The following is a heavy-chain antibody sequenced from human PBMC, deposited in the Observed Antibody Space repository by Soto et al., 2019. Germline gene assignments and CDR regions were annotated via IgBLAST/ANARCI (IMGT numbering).Heavy chain of an antibody. J-gene: IGHJ4*02. CDR2: IYEGATT. CDR3: ASGGSGHTFAF. V-gene: IGHV4-39*01. D-gene: IGHD3-10*01. CDR1: GASISRTGFH. Sequence: PSETLSLTCAVSGASISRTGFHWGWIRQPPGQGLEWIGSIYEGATTFYNSSLKSRVTISADTSKNHFSLKLSSVTAADTAVYFCASGGSGHTFAFWGQGTLVTASS.